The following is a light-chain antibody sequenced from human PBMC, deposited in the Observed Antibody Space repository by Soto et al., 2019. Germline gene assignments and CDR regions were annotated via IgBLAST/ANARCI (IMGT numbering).Light chain of an antibody. CDR2: AAS. V-gene: IGKV1-9*01. CDR3: QQLNSYPRT. J-gene: IGKJ3*01. CDR1: QGISSY. Sequence: DIQLTQSPSFLSASVGDRVIITCRASQGISSYSAWYQQKPGKAPKLLIYAASTLQSGVPSRFSGSGSGTEFTLTISSLQPEDFATYYCQQLNSYPRTFGPGTKVDIK.